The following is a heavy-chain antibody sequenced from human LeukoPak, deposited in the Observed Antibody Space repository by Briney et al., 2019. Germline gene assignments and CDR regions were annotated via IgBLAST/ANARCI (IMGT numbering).Heavy chain of an antibody. Sequence: ASVKVSCKASGYTFTSYAMNWVRQAPGQGLEWMGWINTNTGNPTYAQGFTGRFVFPLDTSVSTAYLQISSLKAEDTAVYYCARDLGGRDGYNFEVDFDYWGQGTLVTVSS. J-gene: IGHJ4*02. V-gene: IGHV7-4-1*02. CDR3: ARDLGGRDGYNFEVDFDY. D-gene: IGHD5-24*01. CDR1: GYTFTSYA. CDR2: INTNTGNP.